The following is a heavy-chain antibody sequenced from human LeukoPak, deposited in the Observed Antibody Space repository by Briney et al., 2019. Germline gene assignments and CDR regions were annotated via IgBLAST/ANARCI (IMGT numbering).Heavy chain of an antibody. CDR3: ARETRIAVAGTIDY. CDR2: IYYSGST. V-gene: IGHV4-31*03. CDR1: GGSISSGGYY. J-gene: IGHJ4*02. Sequence: PSQTLSLTCTVSGGSISSGGYYWSWIRQHPGKGLEWIGYIYYSGSTYYNPSLKSRVTISVDTSKNQFSLKLSSVTAADTAVYYCARETRIAVAGTIDYWDQGTLVTVSS. D-gene: IGHD6-19*01.